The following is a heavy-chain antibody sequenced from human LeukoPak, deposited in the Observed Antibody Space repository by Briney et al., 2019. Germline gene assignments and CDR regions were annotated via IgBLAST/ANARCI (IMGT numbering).Heavy chain of an antibody. Sequence: PGGSLRLSFAASGFTFSSYAMSWVRQAPGKGLEWVSAISGSGGSTYYADSVKGRFTISRDNSKNTLYLQMNSLRAEDTAVYYCAKASAMIVVVSKHFDYWGQGTLVTVSS. V-gene: IGHV3-23*01. D-gene: IGHD3-22*01. J-gene: IGHJ4*02. CDR2: ISGSGGST. CDR3: AKASAMIVVVSKHFDY. CDR1: GFTFSSYA.